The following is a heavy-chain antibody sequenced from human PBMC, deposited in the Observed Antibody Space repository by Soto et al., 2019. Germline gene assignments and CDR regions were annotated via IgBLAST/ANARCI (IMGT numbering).Heavy chain of an antibody. CDR3: AKDWLAVRGEPPTD. J-gene: IGHJ4*02. V-gene: IGHV3-23*01. D-gene: IGHD3-10*01. Sequence: EVQLLESGGGLVQPGGSLRLYCAASGLTLSSYARSWVRQAPGKGLEWVSAISSSGGSTYYADSVKARFTISRDNSKNTLYLQMNSLRAEDTAVYYCAKDWLAVRGEPPTDWGQGTLVTVSS. CDR2: ISSSGGST. CDR1: GLTLSSYA.